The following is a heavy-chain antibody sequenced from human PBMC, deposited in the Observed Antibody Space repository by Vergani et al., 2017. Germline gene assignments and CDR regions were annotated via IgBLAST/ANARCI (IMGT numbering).Heavy chain of an antibody. CDR2: ISVSGGNT. D-gene: IGHD6-19*01. Sequence: EVQLLESGGGLVQPGGSLRLSCAASGFTFSTSAMNWVRQAPGKGLEWVSSISVSGGNTYYADSVKGRFTISRDNSRDTLYLQMSSLRADDTALYYCARDTVTGSRYFDYWGQGTLVTVSS. V-gene: IGHV3-23*01. CDR3: ARDTVTGSRYFDY. J-gene: IGHJ4*02. CDR1: GFTFSTSA.